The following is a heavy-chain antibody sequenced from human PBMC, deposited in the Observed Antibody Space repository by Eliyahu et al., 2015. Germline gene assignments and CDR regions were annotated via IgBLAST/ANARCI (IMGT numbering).Heavy chain of an antibody. J-gene: IGHJ4*02. CDR3: ARSYYYDRPYYFDY. CDR2: IYYSGST. Sequence: QVQLQESGPGLVKPSETLSLTCTVXXCSISSYYWSWIRQPPGKGLEWIGYIYYSGSTNYNPPLKSRXTISVDTSKNQFSLKLSSVTAADTAVYYCARSYYYDRPYYFDYWGQGTLVTVSS. V-gene: IGHV4-59*01. D-gene: IGHD3-22*01. CDR1: XCSISSYY.